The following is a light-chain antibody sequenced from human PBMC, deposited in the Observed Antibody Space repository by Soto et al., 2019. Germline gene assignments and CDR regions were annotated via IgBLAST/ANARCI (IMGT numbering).Light chain of an antibody. CDR3: QQYGSSPYT. V-gene: IGKV3-20*01. J-gene: IGKJ2*01. CDR2: GAS. Sequence: EIVLTQSPGTLSLSPGERATLSCRASQSVRSSNLAWFQQKPGQAPRLLIYGASIRATGIPDRFSGSGSGTDFTLTISRLEPEDFAVYYCQQYGSSPYTFGQGPKLEIK. CDR1: QSVRSSN.